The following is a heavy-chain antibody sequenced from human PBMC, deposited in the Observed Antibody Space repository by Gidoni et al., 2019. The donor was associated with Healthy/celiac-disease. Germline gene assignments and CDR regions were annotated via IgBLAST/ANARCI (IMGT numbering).Heavy chain of an antibody. CDR1: GFTFSSDG. CDR3: AKELDRDGYNFLRAGDAFDI. CDR2: ISYDGSNK. J-gene: IGHJ3*02. D-gene: IGHD5-12*01. V-gene: IGHV3-30*18. Sequence: QVQLVESGGGVVQPGRSLRLSCAASGFTFSSDGMHWVRQAPGKGLEGVAVISYDGSNKYYADSVKGRFTISRDNSKNTLYLQMNSLRAEDTAVYYCAKELDRDGYNFLRAGDAFDIWGQGTMVTVSS.